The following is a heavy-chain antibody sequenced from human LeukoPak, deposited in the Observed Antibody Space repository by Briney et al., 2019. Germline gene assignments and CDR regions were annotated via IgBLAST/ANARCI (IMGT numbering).Heavy chain of an antibody. J-gene: IGHJ6*03. V-gene: IGHV4-4*07. CDR1: GGAIISYY. Sequence: SETLSLTCSVSGGAIISYYWSWLRQPAGKEPEWIGRIYPTGNTDYNPSLKTRVTMSTDLSKKQFSLRLRSVTAADTAVYYCARLKFYDSTGYSPGYYMDVWGKGTAVTVSS. CDR2: IYPTGNT. CDR3: ARLKFYDSTGYSPGYYMDV. D-gene: IGHD3-22*01.